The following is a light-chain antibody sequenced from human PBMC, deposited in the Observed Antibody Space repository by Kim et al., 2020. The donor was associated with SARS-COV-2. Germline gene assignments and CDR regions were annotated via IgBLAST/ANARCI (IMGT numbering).Light chain of an antibody. V-gene: IGKV3D-20*01. Sequence: LAPRLLIYDATTRATGVPARFIGSGSETDFTLTISRLEPEDFAVFYCQQYGGSPRTFGQGTKVDIK. J-gene: IGKJ1*01. CDR3: QQYGGSPRT. CDR2: DAT.